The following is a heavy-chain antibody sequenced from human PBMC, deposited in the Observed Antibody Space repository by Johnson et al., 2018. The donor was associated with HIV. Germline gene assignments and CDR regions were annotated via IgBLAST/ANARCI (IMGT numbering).Heavy chain of an antibody. Sequence: VQLVESGGGLVQPGRSLRLSCAASGFTFDDYAMHWVRQAPGKGLEWVANINQDGSEKYYVDSVKGRFTISRDNAKNSLDLQMNRLRVEDTAVYYCAKVWDYYDSNAFDIWGQGTMVTVSS. D-gene: IGHD3-22*01. CDR2: INQDGSEK. CDR1: GFTFDDYA. J-gene: IGHJ3*02. V-gene: IGHV3-7*01. CDR3: AKVWDYYDSNAFDI.